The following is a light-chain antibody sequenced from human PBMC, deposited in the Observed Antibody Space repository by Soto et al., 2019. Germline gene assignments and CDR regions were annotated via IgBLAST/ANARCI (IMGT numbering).Light chain of an antibody. CDR3: QQYDDWLRLT. CDR2: GAS. CDR1: QSVNIY. Sequence: EIVMTQSPAALSLSPGERATLSCRAGQSVNIYLAWYQQKPGQAPRLLIFGASSRATGIPARFSGSGSGTEFNLTISSLQSEDFAVYFCQQYDDWLRLTFGGGTKVDI. V-gene: IGKV3D-15*01. J-gene: IGKJ4*01.